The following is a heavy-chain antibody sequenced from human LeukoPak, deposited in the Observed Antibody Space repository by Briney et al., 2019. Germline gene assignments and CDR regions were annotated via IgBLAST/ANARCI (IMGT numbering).Heavy chain of an antibody. D-gene: IGHD3-10*01. J-gene: IGHJ4*02. Sequence: PSETLSLTCTVSGGSISSYYWSWIRQPAGKGLEWIGRTYTSGSINYNPSLKSRVTMSVGTSKNQFSLKLRSVTAADTAVYYCVRGGYYYGPSDWGQGTLVTVSS. V-gene: IGHV4-4*07. CDR2: TYTSGSI. CDR1: GGSISSYY. CDR3: VRGGYYYGPSD.